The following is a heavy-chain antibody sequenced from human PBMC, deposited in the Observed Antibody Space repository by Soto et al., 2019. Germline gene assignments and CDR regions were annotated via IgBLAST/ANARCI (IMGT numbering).Heavy chain of an antibody. V-gene: IGHV4-59*08. Sequence: SETLSLSCTVSGGSISSYYWSWIRQPPGEGLEWIGYIYYSGSTNYNPSLKSRVTISVDTSKNQFSLKLSSVTAADTAVYYCARLENDYGHYVWCIHPWGQAILVTGSS. J-gene: IGHJ5*02. CDR2: IYYSGST. CDR1: GGSISSYY. CDR3: ARLENDYGHYVWCIHP. D-gene: IGHD4-17*01.